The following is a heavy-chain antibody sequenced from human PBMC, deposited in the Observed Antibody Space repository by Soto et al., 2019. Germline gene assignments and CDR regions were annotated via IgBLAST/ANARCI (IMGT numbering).Heavy chain of an antibody. CDR2: IYYSGST. V-gene: IGHV4-59*08. Sequence: SETLSLTCTVSGGSISSYYWSWIRQPPGKGLEWIGYIYYSGSTNYNPSLKCRVTISVDTSKNHFSLKLSSVTAADRAVYYCARRYGYSFDYWGQGTLVTVSS. D-gene: IGHD5-18*01. CDR3: ARRYGYSFDY. CDR1: GGSISSYY. J-gene: IGHJ4*02.